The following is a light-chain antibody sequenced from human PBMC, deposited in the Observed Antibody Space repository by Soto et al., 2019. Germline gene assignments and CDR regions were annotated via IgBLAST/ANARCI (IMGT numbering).Light chain of an antibody. CDR1: QSVSSH. CDR2: GAS. J-gene: IGKJ5*01. CDR3: QQYHNWPPIT. V-gene: IGKV3-15*01. Sequence: EIVMMQSPDTLFVSLGEGATLSCRASQSVSSHLAWYQHKPGKAPRLLIYGASTRASGIPARFSGSGSETDFTLTISSLQSEDSAVYYCQQYHNWPPITFGQGTRLEIK.